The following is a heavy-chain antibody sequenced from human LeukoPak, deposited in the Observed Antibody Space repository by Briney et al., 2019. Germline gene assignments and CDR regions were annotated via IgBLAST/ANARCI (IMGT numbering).Heavy chain of an antibody. V-gene: IGHV4-59*11. D-gene: IGHD4-23*01. CDR1: GVSTTSHY. J-gene: IGHJ4*02. CDR3: ARADYGGNSGWY. CDR2: IYHSGST. Sequence: SETLSLTCTVSGVSTTSHYWSWIRQPPGKGLEWIGHIYHSGSTKYNPSLNSRVTLSIDTSKNQFSLKLSAVTAADTAVYYCARADYGGNSGWYWGQGTLVTVSS.